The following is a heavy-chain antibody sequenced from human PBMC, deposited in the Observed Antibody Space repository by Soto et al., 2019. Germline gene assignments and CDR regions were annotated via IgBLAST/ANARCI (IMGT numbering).Heavy chain of an antibody. CDR1: GGSFSGYY. CDR3: AMRVGASPNGGYYFDY. D-gene: IGHD1-26*01. J-gene: IGHJ4*02. Sequence: PSETLSLTCAVYGGSFSGYYWSWICQSPGKGMEWIGEINHSGSTNYNPSLKSRITMSVDTSRNQFSLKMSSVTAADTAVYYCAMRVGASPNGGYYFDYWGQGTPVTVSS. V-gene: IGHV4-34*01. CDR2: INHSGST.